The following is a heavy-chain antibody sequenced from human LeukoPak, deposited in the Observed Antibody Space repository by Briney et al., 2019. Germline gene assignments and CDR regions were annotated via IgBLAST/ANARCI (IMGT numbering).Heavy chain of an antibody. V-gene: IGHV3-23*01. J-gene: IGHJ4*02. Sequence: GGSLRLSCAASGFTFSSYAMSWVRQAPGKGLEWVSAISGSGGSTYYADSVKGRFTISRDNSKNTLYLQMNSLRAEDTAVYYCAKGTIWREYGGNYFDYWGQGTLVTVSS. CDR3: AKGTIWREYGGNYFDY. CDR2: ISGSGGST. CDR1: GFTFSSYA. D-gene: IGHD4-23*01.